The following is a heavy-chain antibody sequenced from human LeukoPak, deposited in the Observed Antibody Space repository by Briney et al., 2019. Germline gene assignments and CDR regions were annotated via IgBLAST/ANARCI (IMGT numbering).Heavy chain of an antibody. J-gene: IGHJ4*02. V-gene: IGHV3-30*18. CDR1: GFTFSSYG. CDR3: AKGRYYYGSGSYLGY. CDR2: ISYDGSNK. D-gene: IGHD3-10*01. Sequence: HTGGSLRLSCAASGFTFSSYGMHWVRQAPGKGLEWVAVISYDGSNKYYADSVKGRFTISRDNSKNTLYLQMNSLRAEDTAVYYCAKGRYYYGSGSYLGYWGQGTLVTVSS.